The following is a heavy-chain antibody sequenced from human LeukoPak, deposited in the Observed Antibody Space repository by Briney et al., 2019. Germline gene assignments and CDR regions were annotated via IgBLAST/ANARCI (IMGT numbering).Heavy chain of an antibody. Sequence: SQTLSLTCTVSGGSISSGGYYWSWIRQHPGKGLEWIGYIYYSGGTYYNPSLKSRVTISVDTSKNQFSLKLSSVTAADTAVYYCARGDIVATIEDWGQGTLVTVSS. CDR2: IYYSGGT. CDR3: ARGDIVATIED. J-gene: IGHJ4*02. V-gene: IGHV4-31*03. CDR1: GGSISSGGYY. D-gene: IGHD5-12*01.